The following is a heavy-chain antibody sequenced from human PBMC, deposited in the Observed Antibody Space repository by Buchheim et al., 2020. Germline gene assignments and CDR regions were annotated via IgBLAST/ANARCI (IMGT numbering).Heavy chain of an antibody. CDR3: ASVHGGNFGLLGDAFDI. V-gene: IGHV4-39*01. D-gene: IGHD4-23*01. J-gene: IGHJ3*02. Sequence: QLQLQESGPGLVKPSETLSLTCTVSGGSISSSSYYWGWIRQPPGKGLEWIGSIYYSGSTYYNPSLKSRVTISVDTSKNQFSLKLSSVTAADTAVYYCASVHGGNFGLLGDAFDIWGQGT. CDR1: GGSISSSSYY. CDR2: IYYSGST.